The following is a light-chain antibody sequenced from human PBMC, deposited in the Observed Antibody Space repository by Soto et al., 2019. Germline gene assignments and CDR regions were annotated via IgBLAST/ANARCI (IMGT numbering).Light chain of an antibody. V-gene: IGKV3-20*01. CDR2: GAS. CDR1: QCVSNNY. CDR3: QQYGSSGT. J-gene: IGKJ1*01. Sequence: EIVLTQSPGTLSLSPGERATLSCRASQCVSNNYLAWYQQKPGQAPRLLIYGASNRATGIPDRFSGSGSGTDFTLTISRLEPEDFAVYYCQQYGSSGTFGQGTKVVIK.